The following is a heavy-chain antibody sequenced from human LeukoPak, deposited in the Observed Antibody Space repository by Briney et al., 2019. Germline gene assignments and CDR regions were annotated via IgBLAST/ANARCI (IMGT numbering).Heavy chain of an antibody. J-gene: IGHJ4*02. CDR2: IYHSGST. V-gene: IGHV4-38-2*01. CDR1: GYSISSGYY. CDR3: ARLTGGSFVFDY. Sequence: PSETLSLTCAVSGYSISSGYYWGWIRQPPGKGLEWIGSIYHSGSTYYNPSLKSRVTISVDTSKNQFSLKLSSVTAADTAVYYCARLTGGSFVFDYWGQGTLVIVSS. D-gene: IGHD1-26*01.